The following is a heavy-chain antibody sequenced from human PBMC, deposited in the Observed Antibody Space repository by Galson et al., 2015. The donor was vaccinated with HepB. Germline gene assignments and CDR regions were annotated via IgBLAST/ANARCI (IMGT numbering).Heavy chain of an antibody. J-gene: IGHJ5*02. V-gene: IGHV3-48*04. Sequence: SLRLSCAASGFTFSIYGMHWVRQAPGKGLEWVSYISSSSSTIYYADSVKGRFTISRDNAKNSLYLQMNSLRAEDTAVYYCARDSGGNSVTGNWFDPWGQGTLVTVSS. D-gene: IGHD4-23*01. CDR1: GFTFSIYG. CDR3: ARDSGGNSVTGNWFDP. CDR2: ISSSSSTI.